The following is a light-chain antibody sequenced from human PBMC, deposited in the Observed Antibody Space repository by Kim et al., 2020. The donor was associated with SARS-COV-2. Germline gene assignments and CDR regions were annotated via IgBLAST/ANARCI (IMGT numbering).Light chain of an antibody. CDR1: ELGNKY. V-gene: IGLV3-1*01. J-gene: IGLJ1*01. CDR2: QDT. Sequence: SGSPGQTATITCSGDELGNKYASWYQQRPGQSPILVIYQDTKRPSGIPERFSGSNSGNTATLTISGTQALDEADYYCQAWDTGNYVFGTGTKVTVL. CDR3: QAWDTGNYV.